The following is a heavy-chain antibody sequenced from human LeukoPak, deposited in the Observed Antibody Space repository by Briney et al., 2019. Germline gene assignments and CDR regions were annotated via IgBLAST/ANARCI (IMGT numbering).Heavy chain of an antibody. CDR1: GGSISSGGYS. CDR2: IYHSGST. D-gene: IGHD4-17*01. Sequence: SQTLSLTCAVSGGSISSGGYSWSWIRQPPGKGLEWIGYIYHSGSTYYNPSLKSRVTISVDRSKNQFSLKLSSVTAANTAVYYCARGTTTVTTVDYWGQGTLVTVSS. V-gene: IGHV4-30-2*01. J-gene: IGHJ4*02. CDR3: ARGTTTVTTVDY.